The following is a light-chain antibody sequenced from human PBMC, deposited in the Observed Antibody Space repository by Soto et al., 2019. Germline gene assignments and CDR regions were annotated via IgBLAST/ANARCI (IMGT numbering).Light chain of an antibody. Sequence: DIQMTQSPSSVSASVGDRVTITCRASQGVNKWLAWYQQKPGKAPKLLIHGASNLQSGVPSRFSGSASGTDFTLPLISLQPEDFATYYCQQANNFPRTFGGGTKVEIK. CDR1: QGVNKW. J-gene: IGKJ4*01. CDR2: GAS. V-gene: IGKV1-12*01. CDR3: QQANNFPRT.